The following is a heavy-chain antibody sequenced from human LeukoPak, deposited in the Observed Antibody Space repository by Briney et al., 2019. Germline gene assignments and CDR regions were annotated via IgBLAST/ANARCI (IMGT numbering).Heavy chain of an antibody. D-gene: IGHD3-22*01. CDR1: GGSLSSSSYY. V-gene: IGHV4-39*01. CDR2: IYYSGRT. Sequence: SETLSLTCIVSGGSLSSSSYYWGWVRQPRGKGRGWVGSIYYSGRTYYNPSLKRRLTTPVDTYKNQFSLKLRSLPAADTAVYYCARLVDVGNSYDSSGYLTPFDYWGQGTLVTVSS. J-gene: IGHJ4*02. CDR3: ARLVDVGNSYDSSGYLTPFDY.